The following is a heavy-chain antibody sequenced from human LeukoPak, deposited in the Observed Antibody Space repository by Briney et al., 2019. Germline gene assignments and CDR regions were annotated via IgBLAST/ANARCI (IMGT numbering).Heavy chain of an antibody. D-gene: IGHD6-13*01. J-gene: IGHJ4*02. CDR2: ISYDGSNK. CDR3: ARDWDQQLVPTGAGGFDY. V-gene: IGHV3-30-3*01. CDR1: GFTFSSYA. Sequence: PGGSLRLSCAASGFTFSSYAMHWVRQAPGKGLEWVAVISYDGSNKYYADSVKGRFTISRDNSKNTLYLQMNSLRAEDTAVYYCARDWDQQLVPTGAGGFDYWGQGTLVTVSS.